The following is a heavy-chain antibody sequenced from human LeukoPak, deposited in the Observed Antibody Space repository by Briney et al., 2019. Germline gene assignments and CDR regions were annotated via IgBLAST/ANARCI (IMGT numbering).Heavy chain of an antibody. D-gene: IGHD1-26*01. J-gene: IGHJ6*02. Sequence: PSETLSLTCTVSGGSISSGSYYWSWIRQPAGKGLEWIGRIYTSGSTNYNPSLKSRVTISVDTSKNQFSLKLSSVTAADTAVYYCARHGPSEWGYGMDVWGQGTTVTVSS. V-gene: IGHV4-61*02. CDR2: IYTSGST. CDR3: ARHGPSEWGYGMDV. CDR1: GGSISSGSYY.